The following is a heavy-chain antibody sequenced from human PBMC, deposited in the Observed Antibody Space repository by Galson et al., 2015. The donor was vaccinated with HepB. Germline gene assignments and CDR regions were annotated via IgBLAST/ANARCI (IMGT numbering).Heavy chain of an antibody. CDR3: ARVRGYCSSTSCSQPGDSYYYYYGMDV. CDR2: IKQDGSEK. CDR1: GFTFSSYW. D-gene: IGHD2-2*01. J-gene: IGHJ6*02. Sequence: SLRLSCAASGFTFSSYWMSWVRQAPGKGLEWVANIKQDGSEKYYVDSVKGRFTISRDNAKNSLYLQMNSLRAEDTAVYYCARVRGYCSSTSCSQPGDSYYYYYGMDVWGQGTTVTVSS. V-gene: IGHV3-7*03.